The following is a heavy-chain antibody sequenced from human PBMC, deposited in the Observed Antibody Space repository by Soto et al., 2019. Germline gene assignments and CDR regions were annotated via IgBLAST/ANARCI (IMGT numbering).Heavy chain of an antibody. CDR2: IYWDGDQ. CDR3: ANSDDTVAGTGVY. V-gene: IGHV2-5*02. J-gene: IGHJ4*02. Sequence: QITLKESGPTLVKPTQTLTLTCTLSESSGVSVSWIRQPPGKALEWLGLIYWDGDQRYSPSLRERLTITQDTSKNQVVLRMTNMGPVDTGTHYCANSDDTVAGTGVYWGRGTLVTVSS. D-gene: IGHD1-1*01. CDR1: ESSGVS.